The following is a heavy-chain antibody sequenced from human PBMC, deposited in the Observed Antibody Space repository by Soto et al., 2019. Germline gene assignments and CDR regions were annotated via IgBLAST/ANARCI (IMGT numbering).Heavy chain of an antibody. CDR3: ARDTGYGDYDYYYGMDV. CDR2: IIPIFGTA. J-gene: IGHJ6*02. Sequence: ASVKVSCKASGGTFSSYAISWVRQAPGQGLEWMGGIIPIFGTANYAQKFQGRVTITADKSTSTAYMELSSLRSEDTAVYYCARDTGYGDYDYYYGMDVWGQGTTVTVSS. V-gene: IGHV1-69*06. CDR1: GGTFSSYA. D-gene: IGHD4-17*01.